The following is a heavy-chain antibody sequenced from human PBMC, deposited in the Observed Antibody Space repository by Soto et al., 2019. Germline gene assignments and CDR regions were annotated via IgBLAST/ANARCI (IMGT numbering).Heavy chain of an antibody. CDR1: GFTFSSYA. Sequence: SLRLSCAASGFTFSSYAMSWVRQAPGKGLEWVSAISGSGGSTYYADSVKGRFTISRDNSKNTLYLQMNSLRAEDTAVYYCAKDPFGYSTNYYFDYWGQGTVVTVSS. CDR3: AKDPFGYSTNYYFDY. D-gene: IGHD6-13*01. J-gene: IGHJ4*02. V-gene: IGHV3-23*01. CDR2: ISGSGGST.